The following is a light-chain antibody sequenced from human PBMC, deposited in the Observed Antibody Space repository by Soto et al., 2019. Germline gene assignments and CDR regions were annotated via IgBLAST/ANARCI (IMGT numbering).Light chain of an antibody. Sequence: QSALTQPASVSGSPGQSITISCTGTSSDVGGYNSVSWYQQHPGKAPKLMIYDVSNRPSGISNRFSGSKSGNTASLTISGLQADDEADYYCSSYTSSSTRVFGTGTKFTVL. CDR1: SSDVGGYNS. CDR3: SSYTSSSTRV. V-gene: IGLV2-14*01. J-gene: IGLJ1*01. CDR2: DVS.